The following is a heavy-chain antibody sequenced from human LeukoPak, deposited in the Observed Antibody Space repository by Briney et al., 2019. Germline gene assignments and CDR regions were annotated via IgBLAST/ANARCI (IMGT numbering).Heavy chain of an antibody. CDR3: ARDRRSSGDVVDAFDI. Sequence: DGSQTPSRAASGFTLSNYEMHWVLQAPAKGLEGVSYISSSGSYIYYADSVKGEFTIFRDNAKNTLDLQMNSLRAEDTALDYCARDRRSSGDVVDAFDIWGQGTMVTVSS. D-gene: IGHD3-10*01. CDR2: ISSSGSYI. J-gene: IGHJ3*02. V-gene: IGHV3-48*03. CDR1: GFTLSNYE.